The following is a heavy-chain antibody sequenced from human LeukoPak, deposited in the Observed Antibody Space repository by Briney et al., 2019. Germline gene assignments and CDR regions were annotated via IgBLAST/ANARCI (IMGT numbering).Heavy chain of an antibody. CDR2: MNPNSGNT. V-gene: IGHV1-8*01. CDR1: GDTFTSYD. Sequence: ASVKVSCKASGDTFTSYDINWGRQATGQGREWMGWMNPNSGNTGYEQKFQGRVTMTRNTSISTAYMELSSLRSEDTAVYYCARGPRGTIFGVVMDYYYMDVWGKGTTVTVSS. J-gene: IGHJ6*03. CDR3: ARGPRGTIFGVVMDYYYMDV. D-gene: IGHD3-3*01.